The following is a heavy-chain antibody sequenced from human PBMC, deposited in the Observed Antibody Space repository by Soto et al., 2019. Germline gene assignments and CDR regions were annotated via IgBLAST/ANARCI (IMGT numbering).Heavy chain of an antibody. Sequence: ASVKVSCKASGGTFSSYAISWVRQAPGQGLEWMGGIIPIFGTANYAQKFQGRVTITADESTSTAYMELGSLRSEDTAVYYCARGPSGTRTYYFDYWGQGTLVTVSS. CDR3: ARGPSGTRTYYFDY. CDR1: GGTFSSYA. J-gene: IGHJ4*02. D-gene: IGHD1-1*01. V-gene: IGHV1-69*13. CDR2: IIPIFGTA.